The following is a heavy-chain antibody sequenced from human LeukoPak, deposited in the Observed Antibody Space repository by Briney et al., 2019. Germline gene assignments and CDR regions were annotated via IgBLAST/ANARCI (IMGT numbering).Heavy chain of an antibody. J-gene: IGHJ4*02. CDR1: GYSISSGYY. Sequence: KSSETLSLTCTVSGYSISSGYYWGWIRQAPGKGLEWVSSISSSSSYIYYADSVKGRFTISRDNAKNSLYLQMNSLRAEDTAVYYCARVWSPPYTSTWPDYFDYWGQGTLVTVSS. CDR3: ARVWSPPYTSTWPDYFDY. V-gene: IGHV3-21*01. D-gene: IGHD6-13*01. CDR2: ISSSSSYI.